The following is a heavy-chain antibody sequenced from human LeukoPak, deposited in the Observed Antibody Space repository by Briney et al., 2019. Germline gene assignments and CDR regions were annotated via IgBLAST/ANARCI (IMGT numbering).Heavy chain of an antibody. CDR2: ISAYNGNT. J-gene: IGHJ5*02. D-gene: IGHD4-17*01. V-gene: IGHV1-18*01. CDR3: ARVGVFMTTVTKWSYNWFDP. Sequence: GASVKVSCKASGYTFTSYGISWVRQAPGQGLEWMGWISAYNGNTNYAQKLQGRVTMTTDTSTSTAYMELRSLRSDDTAVYYCARVGVFMTTVTKWSYNWFDPWGQGTLVTVSS. CDR1: GYTFTSYG.